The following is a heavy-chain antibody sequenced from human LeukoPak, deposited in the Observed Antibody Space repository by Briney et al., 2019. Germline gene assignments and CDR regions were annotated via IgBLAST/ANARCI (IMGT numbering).Heavy chain of an antibody. Sequence: PGGSLRLSCAASGFSLRKYVMTWSRQAPGQGREWVSGINNHDGNTYNADSAKGRFIISRDDSKNTLYLQMNSLRAEDTAVYYCARDYYASGSYGGISFDNWGQGTLVTASS. CDR1: GFSLRKYV. V-gene: IGHV3-23*01. CDR3: ARDYYASGSYGGISFDN. D-gene: IGHD3-10*01. CDR2: INNHDGNT. J-gene: IGHJ4*02.